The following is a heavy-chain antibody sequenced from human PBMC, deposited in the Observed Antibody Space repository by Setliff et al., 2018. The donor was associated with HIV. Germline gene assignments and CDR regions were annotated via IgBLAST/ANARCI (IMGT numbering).Heavy chain of an antibody. Sequence: SETLSLTCTVSGGSISSSSYYWGWIRQPPGKGLEWIGSIYYSGSTYYNPSLKSRVTISVDTSKNQFSLKLSSVTAADTAVYYCARTRFACSGGSCYSTVGYFQHWGQGTMVTVSS. CDR2: IYYSGST. CDR1: GGSISSSSYY. D-gene: IGHD2-15*01. CDR3: ARTRFACSGGSCYSTVGYFQH. V-gene: IGHV4-39*07. J-gene: IGHJ1*01.